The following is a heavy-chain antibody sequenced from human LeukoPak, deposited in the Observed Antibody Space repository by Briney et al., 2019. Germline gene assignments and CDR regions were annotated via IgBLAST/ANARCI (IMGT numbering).Heavy chain of an antibody. CDR3: ARDTDGSLDY. Sequence: GGSLRLSCAASGFTFTNSWMAWVRQAPGKGLEWVANIKQDGGTKHYADSLKGRFTISRDNPKNSLNLQMNSLRADDTAVYYCARDTDGSLDYWGQGILVTVAS. CDR2: IKQDGGTK. V-gene: IGHV3-7*01. D-gene: IGHD1-26*01. J-gene: IGHJ4*02. CDR1: GFTFTNSW.